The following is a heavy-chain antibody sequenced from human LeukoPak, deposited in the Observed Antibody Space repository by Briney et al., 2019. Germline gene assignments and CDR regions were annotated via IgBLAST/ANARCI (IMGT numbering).Heavy chain of an antibody. D-gene: IGHD6-19*01. CDR2: IYSGGST. CDR3: AASRYSSGWGPNAFDI. J-gene: IGHJ3*02. V-gene: IGHV3-53*01. CDR1: GFTVSYNY. Sequence: GGSLRLSCAASGFTVSYNYMTWVRQAPGKGLEWVSVIYSGGSTYYADSVKGRFTISRDNSKNTLYLQMNSLRAEDTAVYYCAASRYSSGWGPNAFDIWGQGTMVTVS.